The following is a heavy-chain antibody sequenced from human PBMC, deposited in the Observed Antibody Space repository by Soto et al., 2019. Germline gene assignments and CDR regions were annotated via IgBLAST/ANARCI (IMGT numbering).Heavy chain of an antibody. CDR3: ARDKLNALFDY. D-gene: IGHD2-2*01. CDR2: INHSGST. V-gene: IGHV4-34*01. Sequence: QVQLQQWGAGLLKPSETLSLTCAVYGGSLSCYFWTWIRQPPGTGLEWIGEINHSGSTNYNPSLKSRVTISVDTSKNQFSLTLTSVTAADTAVYYCARDKLNALFDYWRQGTLVTVS. J-gene: IGHJ4*02. CDR1: GGSLSCYF.